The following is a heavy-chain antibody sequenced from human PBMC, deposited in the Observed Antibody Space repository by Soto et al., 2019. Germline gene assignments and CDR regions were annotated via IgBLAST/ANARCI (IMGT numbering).Heavy chain of an antibody. D-gene: IGHD6-13*01. CDR3: ARYHYLGSSSTGWFDP. Sequence: GASVKVSCKASGGTFSSYAISWVRQAPGQGLEWMGGIIPIFGTANYAQKFQGRVTITADESTSTAYMELSSLRSEDTAVYYCARYHYLGSSSTGWFDPWGQGTLVTSPQ. CDR2: IIPIFGTA. J-gene: IGHJ5*02. V-gene: IGHV1-69*13. CDR1: GGTFSSYA.